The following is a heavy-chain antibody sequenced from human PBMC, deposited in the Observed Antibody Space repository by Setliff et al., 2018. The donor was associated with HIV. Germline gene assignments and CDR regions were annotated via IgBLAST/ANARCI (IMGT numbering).Heavy chain of an antibody. Sequence: SETLSLTCTVSGGSISSNDYFWGWIRQPPVKGLEWIATMYYTGSTFYNPSLKSRLTMSVDTSKNKFSLKLSSVTAADTALYYCARVGDYGSGGWFDPWGQGTLVTVSS. D-gene: IGHD3-10*01. V-gene: IGHV4-39*07. J-gene: IGHJ5*02. CDR2: MYYTGST. CDR3: ARVGDYGSGGWFDP. CDR1: GGSISSNDYF.